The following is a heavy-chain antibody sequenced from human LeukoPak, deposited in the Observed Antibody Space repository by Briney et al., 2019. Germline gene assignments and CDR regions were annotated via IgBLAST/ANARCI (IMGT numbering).Heavy chain of an antibody. CDR2: MSSGSTYT. Sequence: GGSLRLSCAAPGFAFSDYYMTWIRQAPGKGLEWVSYMSSGSTYTNNGDAVKGRFIISRDNAKNTLYLQMNSLRAEDTAVYYCARVSSSSTNCFDSWGQGTLVTVFS. CDR1: GFAFSDYY. V-gene: IGHV3-11*06. D-gene: IGHD6-19*01. CDR3: ARVSSSSTNCFDS. J-gene: IGHJ5*01.